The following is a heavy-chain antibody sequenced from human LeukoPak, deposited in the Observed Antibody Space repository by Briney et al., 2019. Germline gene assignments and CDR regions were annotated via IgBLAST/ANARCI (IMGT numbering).Heavy chain of an antibody. D-gene: IGHD6-13*01. CDR2: IYWDDDK. Sequence: SGPTLVNPTQTLTLTSTFSGFSLSTSGVGVGWIRQPPGKALEWLALIYWDDDKRYSPSLKSRLTITKDTSKNQVVLTMTNMDPVDTATYYCAHRRGAAAGLRYYFDYWGQGTLVTVSS. V-gene: IGHV2-5*02. CDR3: AHRRGAAAGLRYYFDY. J-gene: IGHJ4*02. CDR1: GFSLSTSGVG.